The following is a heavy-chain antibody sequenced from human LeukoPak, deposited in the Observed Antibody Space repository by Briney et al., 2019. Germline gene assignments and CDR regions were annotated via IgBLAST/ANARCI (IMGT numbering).Heavy chain of an antibody. CDR2: IYYSGST. CDR3: ARGWGSLDWFDP. Sequence: PSETLSLTCTVSGGSISSYYRSWIRQPPGKGLEWIGYIYYSGSTNYNPSLKSRVTISVDTSKKQFSLKLSSVTAADTAVYYCARGWGSLDWFDPWGQGTLVTVSS. V-gene: IGHV4-59*01. CDR1: GGSISSYY. J-gene: IGHJ5*02. D-gene: IGHD1-1*01.